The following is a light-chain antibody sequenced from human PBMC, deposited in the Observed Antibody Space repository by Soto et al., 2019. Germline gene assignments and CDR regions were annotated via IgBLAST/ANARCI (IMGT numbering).Light chain of an antibody. CDR2: STN. CDR3: VLYVGSGISV. J-gene: IGLJ2*01. Sequence: VVTQEPSFSVSPGGTVTLTCGLSSGSVSTGYYPSWYQQTPGQAPRTLIYSTNTRSSGVPDRFSGSILGNKAALTITGAQADDEADYYCVLYVGSGISVFGGGTKLTVL. V-gene: IGLV8-61*01. CDR1: SGSVSTGYY.